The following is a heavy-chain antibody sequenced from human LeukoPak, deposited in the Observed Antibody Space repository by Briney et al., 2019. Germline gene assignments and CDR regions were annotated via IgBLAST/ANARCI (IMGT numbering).Heavy chain of an antibody. V-gene: IGHV1-69*13. J-gene: IGHJ5*02. Sequence: ASVKVSCKASGGTFSSYAISWVRQAPGQGLEWMGGIIPIFGTANYAQKFQGRVTFTADESTSTAYMELSSLRSEDTAVYYCAVLWSGYLDWFDPWGQGTLVTVSS. CDR2: IIPIFGTA. CDR1: GGTFSSYA. CDR3: AVLWSGYLDWFDP. D-gene: IGHD3-3*01.